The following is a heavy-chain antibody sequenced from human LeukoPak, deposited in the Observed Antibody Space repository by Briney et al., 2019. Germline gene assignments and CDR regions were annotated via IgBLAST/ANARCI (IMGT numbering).Heavy chain of an antibody. CDR1: GYSLTNYY. V-gene: IGHV1-46*01. CDR3: ARGAPTTRIGAGRFDY. J-gene: IGHJ4*02. CDR2: INPSGGSI. D-gene: IGHD5-12*01. Sequence: ASVKVSCKAFGYSLTNYYVHWVRQAPGQGLEWMGEINPSGGSISYAQKFQGRITVTRDTYTNTVYMDLSSLRSDDTATYYCARGAPTTRIGAGRFDYWGQGSLLTVAS.